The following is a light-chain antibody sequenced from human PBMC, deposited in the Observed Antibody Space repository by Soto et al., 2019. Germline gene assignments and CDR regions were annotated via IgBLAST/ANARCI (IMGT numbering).Light chain of an antibody. CDR3: QQRSQWPPLT. J-gene: IGKJ4*01. V-gene: IGKV3-11*01. CDR2: DAS. CDR1: QSISNY. Sequence: EIVXTQSPGTLSLSPRERATLSCRASQSISNYLAWYQHKPGQAPRLLISDASKRASGVPARFSGSGSGTDFTLTISSLEPEDFAVYYCQQRSQWPPLTFGGGTTVEIK.